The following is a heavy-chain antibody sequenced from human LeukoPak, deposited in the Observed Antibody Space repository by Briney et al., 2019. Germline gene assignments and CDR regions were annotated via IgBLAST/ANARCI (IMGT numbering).Heavy chain of an antibody. Sequence: PGGSLRLSCAASGFTFSSYWMHWVRQAPGKGLAWVSRINSDGSGTSYADSVKGRFTISRDNAKNTLYLQMNSLRVEDTAVYYCARDNGISMIRGAVDIWGQGTMVTVSS. V-gene: IGHV3-74*01. CDR3: ARDNGISMIRGAVDI. CDR2: INSDGSGT. J-gene: IGHJ3*02. D-gene: IGHD3-22*01. CDR1: GFTFSSYW.